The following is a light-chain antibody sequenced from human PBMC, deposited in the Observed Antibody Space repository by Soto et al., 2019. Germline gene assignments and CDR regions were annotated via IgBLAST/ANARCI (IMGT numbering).Light chain of an antibody. CDR2: GAS. CDR1: QSVSSN. Sequence: EIVLTQSPATLSVSPGERATLSCRVSQSVSSNLAWYQQKPGQAPRLVIYGASTRAPGIPARFSGSGSGTEFTLTISSLQSEDFAVYYCQHYNNLPLTFGGGAKVEIK. J-gene: IGKJ4*01. V-gene: IGKV3-15*01. CDR3: QHYNNLPLT.